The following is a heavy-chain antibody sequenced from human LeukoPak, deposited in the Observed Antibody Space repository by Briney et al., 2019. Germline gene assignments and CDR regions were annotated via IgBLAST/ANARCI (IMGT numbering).Heavy chain of an antibody. CDR1: GFTFSSYA. CDR2: ISGSGSNT. J-gene: IGHJ2*01. D-gene: IGHD2-2*01. V-gene: IGHV3-23*01. CDR3: AKVRCSTSCPRLDL. Sequence: PGGSLRLSCAASGFTFSSYAMSWVRQAQGKGLERVSAISGSGSNTYYADSVKGRFTISRDNSKNTLYLQMNSLRAEDTAVYYCAKVRCSTSCPRLDLWGRGTLVTVSS.